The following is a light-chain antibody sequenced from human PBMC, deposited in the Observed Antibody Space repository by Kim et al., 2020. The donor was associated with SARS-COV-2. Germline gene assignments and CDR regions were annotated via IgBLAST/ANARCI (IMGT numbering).Light chain of an antibody. CDR3: QQSYSSPPT. CDR1: QSISRH. V-gene: IGKV1-39*01. CDR2: GAS. Sequence: DIQMTQSPSSLSASIGDRVTITCRASQSISRHFNWYQKRPGEAPKLLIYGASNLQSGVPSRFSGSGSGTDFTLTISSLQPEDFATYYCQQSYSSPPTFGQGTKVE. J-gene: IGKJ1*01.